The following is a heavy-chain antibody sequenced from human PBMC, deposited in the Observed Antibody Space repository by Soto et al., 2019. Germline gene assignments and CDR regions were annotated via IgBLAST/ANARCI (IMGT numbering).Heavy chain of an antibody. CDR2: IIPIFGTA. CDR3: ASLIAYCGGDCYGFDY. V-gene: IGHV1-69*13. J-gene: IGHJ4*02. D-gene: IGHD2-21*02. Sequence: SVKVSCKASGGTFSSYAISWVRQAPGQGLEWMGGIIPIFGTANYAQKFQGRVTITADESTSTAYMELSSLRSEDTAVYYCASLIAYCGGDCYGFDYWGQGTLVTVSS. CDR1: GGTFSSYA.